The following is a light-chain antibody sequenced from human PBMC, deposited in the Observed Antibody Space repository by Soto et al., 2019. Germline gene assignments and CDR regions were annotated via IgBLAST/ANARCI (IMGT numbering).Light chain of an antibody. V-gene: IGLV1-40*01. CDR2: GNS. J-gene: IGLJ3*02. CDR3: QSYDSSLSGWV. Sequence: QSVLTQPTSVSGAPGQRVTISCTGSSSNIGAGYDVHWYQQLPGTAPKLLIYGNSTRPSGVPDRFSGSKSGTSASLAITGLQAEDEADYYCQSYDSSLSGWVFGGGTKVTVL. CDR1: SSNIGAGYD.